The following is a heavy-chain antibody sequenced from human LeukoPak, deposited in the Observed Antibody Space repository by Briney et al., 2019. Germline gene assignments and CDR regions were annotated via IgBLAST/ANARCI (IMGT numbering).Heavy chain of an antibody. CDR1: GGSISSISSNNYH. V-gene: IGHV4-39*02. CDR2: IYYSGST. D-gene: IGHD4-23*01. Sequence: TSETLSLTCIVSGGSISSISSNNYHWGWIRQPPGKGLEWIGSIYYSGSTYYNPSLKSRVTISVDTSKNQFPLKLSSVTAADTALYYCAREMGVVTAHGIDVWGQGTTVTVSS. CDR3: AREMGVVTAHGIDV. J-gene: IGHJ6*02.